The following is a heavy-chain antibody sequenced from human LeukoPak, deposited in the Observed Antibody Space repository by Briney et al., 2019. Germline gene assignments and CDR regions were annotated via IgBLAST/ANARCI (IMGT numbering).Heavy chain of an antibody. Sequence: PSETLSLTCTVSGGCISSYYWSWIRQPPGKGLEWIGYIYYSGSTNYNPSFKSRVTISVDTSKNQFSLKLSSVTAADTAVYYCARDPNYGGMGDWGQGTLVTVSS. CDR1: GGCISSYY. CDR3: ARDPNYGGMGD. CDR2: IYYSGST. V-gene: IGHV4-59*01. D-gene: IGHD4-23*01. J-gene: IGHJ4*02.